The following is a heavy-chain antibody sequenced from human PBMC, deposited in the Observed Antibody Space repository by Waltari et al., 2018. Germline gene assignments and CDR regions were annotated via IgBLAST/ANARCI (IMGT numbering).Heavy chain of an antibody. Sequence: QVQLQQWGAGLLKPSETLSLTCAVYGGSFSGYYWSWIHQPPGKGLEWIGEINHSGSTNYNPSLKSRVTISVDTSKNQYSLKLSSVTAADTAVYYCATGIVVVPAAPIDAFDIWGQGTMVTVSS. CDR3: ATGIVVVPAAPIDAFDI. V-gene: IGHV4-34*01. J-gene: IGHJ3*02. CDR2: INHSGST. CDR1: GGSFSGYY. D-gene: IGHD2-2*01.